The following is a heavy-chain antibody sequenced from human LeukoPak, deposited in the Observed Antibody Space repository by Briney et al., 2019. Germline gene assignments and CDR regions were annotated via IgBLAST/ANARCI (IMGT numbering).Heavy chain of an antibody. J-gene: IGHJ4*02. CDR2: IKSKTNGETR. CDR3: ATERPDTRVLDY. Sequence: ETLSLTCAVYGGSFSGYYWSWIRQPPGKGLEWVGLIKSKTNGETRDYAAPVKGRFTISRDNSKNTLYLQMNSLRVEDSAVYYCATERPDTRVLDYWGQGLVVTVSS. V-gene: IGHV3-15*01. CDR1: GGSFSGYY. D-gene: IGHD3-10*01.